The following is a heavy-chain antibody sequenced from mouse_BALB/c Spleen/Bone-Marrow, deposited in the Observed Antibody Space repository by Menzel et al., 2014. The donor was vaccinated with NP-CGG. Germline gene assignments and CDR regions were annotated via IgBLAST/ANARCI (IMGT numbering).Heavy chain of an antibody. D-gene: IGHD2-14*01. J-gene: IGHJ1*01. CDR3: ASYRYAWYFDV. Sequence: VQLQQSGAELVKPGASVKVSCPASGYNIKDTYMHWVKQRPEQGLEWIGRIDPANGNTKYDPKFQGKATITADTSSNTAYLQLSSLTSEDTAVYYCASYRYAWYFDVWGAGTTVTVSS. CDR2: IDPANGNT. V-gene: IGHV14-3*02. CDR1: GYNIKDTY.